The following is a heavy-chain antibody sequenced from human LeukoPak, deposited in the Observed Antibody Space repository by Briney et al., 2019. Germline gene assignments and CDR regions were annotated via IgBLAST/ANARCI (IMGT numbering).Heavy chain of an antibody. J-gene: IGHJ5*02. V-gene: IGHV3-23*01. CDR1: GFTFNNYA. CDR2: IGYSGGGT. Sequence: GGSLRLSCAASGFTFNNYAMSWVRQAPGKGLEWVPTIGYSGGGTYYADSVKGRFTISRDNSKNTLYLQVNSLRAEDTAVYYCAKDGTVTGPGWFDPWGQGTLVTVSS. D-gene: IGHD2-21*02. CDR3: AKDGTVTGPGWFDP.